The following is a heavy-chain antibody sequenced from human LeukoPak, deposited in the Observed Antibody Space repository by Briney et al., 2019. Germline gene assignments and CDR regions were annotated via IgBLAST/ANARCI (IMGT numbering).Heavy chain of an antibody. V-gene: IGHV4-4*07. CDR1: GGSFSGYY. J-gene: IGHJ4*02. CDR2: IYTSGST. D-gene: IGHD3-10*01. CDR3: ARDYGFGEFL. Sequence: SETLSLTCAVYGGSFSGYYWNWIRQPAGKGLEWIGRIYTSGSTNYNPSLKSRVTISVDTSKNQFSLKLSSVTAADTAVYYCARDYGFGEFLWGQGTLVTVSS.